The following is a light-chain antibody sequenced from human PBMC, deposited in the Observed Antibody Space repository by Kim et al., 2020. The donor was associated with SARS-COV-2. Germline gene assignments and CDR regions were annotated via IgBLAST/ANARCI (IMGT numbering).Light chain of an antibody. V-gene: IGLV2-14*03. CDR2: GVT. J-gene: IGLJ1*01. Sequence: QAASVSGSPGQSITISCTGTSSDIGGFDYVSWYQQRPGKAPKLLIYGVTHRPSGFPDRFSGSKSGNTASLTISGLQAEDEADYYCSSYTTIYSYVFG. CDR3: SSYTTIYSYV. CDR1: SSDIGGFDY.